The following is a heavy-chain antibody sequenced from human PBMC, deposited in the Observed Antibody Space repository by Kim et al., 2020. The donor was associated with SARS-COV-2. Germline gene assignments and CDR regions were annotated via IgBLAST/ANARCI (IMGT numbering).Heavy chain of an antibody. CDR3: ARESYYYYGMDV. CDR1: GGSISSYY. V-gene: IGHV4-59*01. J-gene: IGHJ6*02. CDR2: IYYSGST. Sequence: SETLSLTCTVSGGSISSYYWSWIRQPPGKGLECIGYIYYSGSTNYNPSLKSRVTISVDTSKNQFSLKLSSVTAADTAVYYCARESYYYYGMDVWGQGTTVTVSS.